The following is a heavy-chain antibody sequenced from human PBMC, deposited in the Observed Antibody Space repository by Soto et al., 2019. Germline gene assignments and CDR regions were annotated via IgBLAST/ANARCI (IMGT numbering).Heavy chain of an antibody. D-gene: IGHD3-16*01. CDR3: AENGSYDLVN. CDR2: IHHSGST. CDR1: GGSVSRDNW. Sequence: SETLSLTCGVSGGSVSRDNWWSWVRQPPGKGLEWIGEIHHSGSTNYSPSLKSRVTMSVDKSRNQFSLKLTSVTAADTAVYYCAENGSYDLVNWGQGTRVTVSS. V-gene: IGHV4-4*02. J-gene: IGHJ4*02.